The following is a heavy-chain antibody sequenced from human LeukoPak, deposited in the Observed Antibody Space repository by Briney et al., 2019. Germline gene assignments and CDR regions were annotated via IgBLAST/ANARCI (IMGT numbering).Heavy chain of an antibody. CDR1: GYTFTGYY. J-gene: IGHJ3*02. Sequence: GASVKVSCKASGYTFTGYYMHWVRQAPGQGLEWMGWINPNSGGTNYAQKFQGWVTMTRDTSISTAYMELSRLRSDDTAVYYCARGQDIVVVPAALGGYAFDIWGQGTMVTVSS. V-gene: IGHV1-2*04. CDR2: INPNSGGT. D-gene: IGHD2-2*01. CDR3: ARGQDIVVVPAALGGYAFDI.